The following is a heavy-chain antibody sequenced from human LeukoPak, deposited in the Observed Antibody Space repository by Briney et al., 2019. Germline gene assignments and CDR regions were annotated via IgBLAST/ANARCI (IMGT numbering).Heavy chain of an antibody. CDR3: ARDKTDSFDY. D-gene: IGHD1-1*01. V-gene: IGHV1-3*03. Sequence: GASVKVSCKASGYTFTGYYMHWVRQAPGQRLEWMGWINAGNGNTKYSQEFQGRVTITRDTSASTAYMELSSLRSEDMAVYYCARDKTDSFDYWGQGTLVTVSS. CDR1: GYTFTGYY. CDR2: INAGNGNT. J-gene: IGHJ4*02.